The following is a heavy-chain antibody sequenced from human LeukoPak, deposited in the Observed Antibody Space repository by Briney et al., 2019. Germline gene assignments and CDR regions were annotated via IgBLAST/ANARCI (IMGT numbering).Heavy chain of an antibody. V-gene: IGHV3-11*01. CDR2: ISSSDSTI. CDR1: GFTFSDYY. CDR3: ARRLVDTAMAFDY. J-gene: IGHJ4*02. Sequence: GGSLRLSCAASGFTFSDYYMSWIRQAPGKWLEWVSYISSSDSTIYYADSVKGRFTISRDNTKNSLYLQMNSLRAEDTAVYYCARRLVDTAMAFDYWGQGTLVTVSS. D-gene: IGHD5-18*01.